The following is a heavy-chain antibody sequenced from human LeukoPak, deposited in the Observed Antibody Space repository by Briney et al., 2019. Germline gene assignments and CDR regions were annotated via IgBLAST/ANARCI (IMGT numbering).Heavy chain of an antibody. CDR1: GGSISSYF. V-gene: IGHV4-4*07. Sequence: PLETLSLTCSVSGGSISSYFWSWIRQPAGKGLEWIGRIYPSGSTNYNPSLKSRVTMSLDTSKSQFSLKLSSVIAADTAVYYCARLGYTYGYAFDAWGQGTLVTVSS. J-gene: IGHJ4*02. CDR3: ARLGYTYGYAFDA. D-gene: IGHD5-18*01. CDR2: IYPSGST.